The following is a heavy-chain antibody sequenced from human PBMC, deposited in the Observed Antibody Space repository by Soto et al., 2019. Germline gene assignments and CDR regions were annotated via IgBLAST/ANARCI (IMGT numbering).Heavy chain of an antibody. D-gene: IGHD3-3*01. Sequence: GGSLRLSCAASGFTFSSYAMHWVRQAPGKGLEWVAVISYDGSNKYYADSVKGRFTISRDNSKNTLYLQMNSLRAEDTAVYYCAMAYYDFWSGYFYYYYGMDVWGQGTTVTVSS. J-gene: IGHJ6*02. V-gene: IGHV3-30-3*01. CDR1: GFTFSSYA. CDR2: ISYDGSNK. CDR3: AMAYYDFWSGYFYYYYGMDV.